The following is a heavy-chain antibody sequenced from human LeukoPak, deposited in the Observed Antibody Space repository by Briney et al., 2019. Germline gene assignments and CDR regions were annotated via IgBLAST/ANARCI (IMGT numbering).Heavy chain of an antibody. CDR3: ARDLPSNYRAKDAFDI. D-gene: IGHD5-24*01. CDR2: IYTSGST. V-gene: IGHV4-4*07. CDR1: GGSISSYY. Sequence: SETLSLTCTVSGGSISSYYWSWIRQPAGKGLEWIGRIYTSGSTNYNPSLKSRVTMSVDTSKNQFSLKLSSVTAADTAVYYCARDLPSNYRAKDAFDIWGQGTMVTVSS. J-gene: IGHJ3*02.